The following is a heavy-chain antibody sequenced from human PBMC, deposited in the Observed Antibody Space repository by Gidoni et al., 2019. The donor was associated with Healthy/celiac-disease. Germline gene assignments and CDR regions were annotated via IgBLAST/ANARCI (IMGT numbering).Heavy chain of an antibody. V-gene: IGHV4-39*01. CDR3: ARQSVQWLVEGRY. Sequence: QLQLQESGPGLVKPSETLSLTCTVSVCSIISSSYYWGWIRQPPGKGLEWIGSIYYSGSTYYNPSLKSRVTISVDTSKNQFSLKLSSVTAADTAVYYCARQSVQWLVEGRYWGQGTLVTVSS. J-gene: IGHJ4*02. D-gene: IGHD6-19*01. CDR1: VCSIISSSYY. CDR2: IYYSGST.